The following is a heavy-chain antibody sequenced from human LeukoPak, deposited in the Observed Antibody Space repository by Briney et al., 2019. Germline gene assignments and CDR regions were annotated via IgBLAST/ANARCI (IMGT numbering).Heavy chain of an antibody. CDR3: ARWGGTRQYYFDY. V-gene: IGHV3-48*03. Sequence: GGSLRLSCAASGFTFSSYEMNWVRQAPGTGLEWVSYISSSGSTIYYADSVKGRFTISRDDSKNTLYLQMNFLKSEDTAVYYCARWGGTRQYYFDYWGQGTLVTVSS. CDR1: GFTFSSYE. CDR2: ISSSGSTI. J-gene: IGHJ4*02. D-gene: IGHD1-1*01.